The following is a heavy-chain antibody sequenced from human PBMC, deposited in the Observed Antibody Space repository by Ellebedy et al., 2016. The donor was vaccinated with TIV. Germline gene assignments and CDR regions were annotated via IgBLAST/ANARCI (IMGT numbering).Heavy chain of an antibody. CDR2: VLNGETT. D-gene: IGHD3-10*01. V-gene: IGHV4-39*01. Sequence: MPSETLSLTCTVSGGSMRSFSYYWAWIRQSPGMGLEWVGSVLNGETTYSNPSLMSRVTISVDTAHRQVSLRLSAVTAADTAVYYCARDLAPVASGGDYFSYGIDVWGPGTTVTVSS. J-gene: IGHJ6*02. CDR1: GGSMRSFSYY. CDR3: ARDLAPVASGGDYFSYGIDV.